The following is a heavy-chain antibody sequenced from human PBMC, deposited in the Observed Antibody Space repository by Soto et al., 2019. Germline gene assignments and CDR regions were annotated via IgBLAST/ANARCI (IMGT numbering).Heavy chain of an antibody. Sequence: QVELEESGGGVVQPGRSLRLSCAASGFTFSAYVMHWVRQAPGKGLEWVAVLWYAGNNMYYADSVQGPFTIPTDISTNSLYLQMNSLRVEDTAVYYCARYPYTGSLTGWFAPWGQGTLVTVSP. CDR1: GFTFSAYV. D-gene: IGHD1-26*01. CDR3: ARYPYTGSLTGWFAP. CDR2: LWYAGNNM. V-gene: IGHV3-33*01. J-gene: IGHJ5*02.